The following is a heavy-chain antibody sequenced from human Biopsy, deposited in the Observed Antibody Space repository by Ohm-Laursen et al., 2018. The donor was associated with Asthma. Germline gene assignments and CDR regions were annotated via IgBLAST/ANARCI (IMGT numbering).Heavy chain of an antibody. CDR3: AKDKRYSGSYFDY. CDR2: ISYDGSNK. D-gene: IGHD1-26*01. J-gene: IGHJ4*02. Sequence: SLRLSCTATGFTFSSYAMHWVRQAPGKGLEWAAVISYDGSNKYYADSVKGRFTISRDNSKNTLYLQMNSLRAEDTAVYYCAKDKRYSGSYFDYWGQGTLVTVSS. CDR1: GFTFSSYA. V-gene: IGHV3-30-3*01.